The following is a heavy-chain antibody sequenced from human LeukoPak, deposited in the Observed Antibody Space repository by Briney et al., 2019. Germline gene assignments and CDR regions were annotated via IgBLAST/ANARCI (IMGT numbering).Heavy chain of an antibody. D-gene: IGHD5-12*01. CDR2: IYYTGST. CDR1: GGSITTYY. CDR3: ARVYGSGYDFRGAFDI. J-gene: IGHJ3*02. V-gene: IGHV4-59*01. Sequence: SETLSLTCTVSGGSITTYYWTWIRQPPGKGLEWIGCIYYTGSTNYNPSLKSRVTISVDTSKNQLSLKLSSVTAADTAVYYCARVYGSGYDFRGAFDIWGQGTMVTVSS.